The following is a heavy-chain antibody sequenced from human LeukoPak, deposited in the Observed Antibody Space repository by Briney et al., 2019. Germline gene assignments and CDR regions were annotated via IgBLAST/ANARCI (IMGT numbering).Heavy chain of an antibody. V-gene: IGHV1-2*02. CDR2: INPNSGGT. CDR1: GYTFTDYS. CDR3: AREDVRGWYLSDY. Sequence: ASVKVSCKAYGYTFTDYSVHWVRQAPGQGLEWLGWINPNSGGTNYAQKFQGRVTMTRDTSISTAYMELSRLRSDDTAVYYCAREDVRGWYLSDYWGQGTLVTVSS. D-gene: IGHD6-19*01. J-gene: IGHJ4*02.